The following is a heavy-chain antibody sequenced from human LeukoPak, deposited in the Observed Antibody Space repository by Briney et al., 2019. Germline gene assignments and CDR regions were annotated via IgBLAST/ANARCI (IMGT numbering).Heavy chain of an antibody. CDR2: INAGNGNT. J-gene: IGHJ4*02. D-gene: IGHD4-17*01. Sequence: ASVKVSCKASGGTFSSYAISWVRQAPGQGLEWMGWINAGNGNTNYAQKLQGRVTMTTDTSTSTAYMELRSLRSDDTAVYYCARMTGDSPVDYWGQGTLVTVSS. CDR3: ARMTGDSPVDY. CDR1: GGTFSSYA. V-gene: IGHV1-18*01.